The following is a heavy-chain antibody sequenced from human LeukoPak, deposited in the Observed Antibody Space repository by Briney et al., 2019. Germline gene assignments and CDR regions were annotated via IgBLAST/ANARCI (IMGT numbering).Heavy chain of an antibody. CDR2: IHADSGNT. V-gene: IGHV1-3*01. J-gene: IGHJ3*02. Sequence: GASVKVSCKTSGYTFTRCAVHWVRQAPGQRLEWMGWIHADSGNTKYSQKLQGRVTIARDTSAGTIYMELSSLRFEDTAVYFCTIGLAGDWDAFDIWGLGTMVTVSS. D-gene: IGHD6-19*01. CDR3: TIGLAGDWDAFDI. CDR1: GYTFTRCA.